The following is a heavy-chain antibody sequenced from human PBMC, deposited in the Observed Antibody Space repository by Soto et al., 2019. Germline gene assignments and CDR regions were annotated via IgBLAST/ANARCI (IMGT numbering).Heavy chain of an antibody. CDR2: ISYDGSNK. Sequence: QVQLVESGGGVVQPGRSLRLSCAASGFTFSSYAMHWVRQAPGKGLEWVAVISYDGSNKYYADSVKGRFTISRDNSKNTLYLQMNSLRDEDTAVYYCARGHYCTSTSCQGWEYYYYYYGMDVWGQGTTVTVSS. J-gene: IGHJ6*02. CDR3: ARGHYCTSTSCQGWEYYYYYYGMDV. CDR1: GFTFSSYA. D-gene: IGHD2-2*01. V-gene: IGHV3-30-3*01.